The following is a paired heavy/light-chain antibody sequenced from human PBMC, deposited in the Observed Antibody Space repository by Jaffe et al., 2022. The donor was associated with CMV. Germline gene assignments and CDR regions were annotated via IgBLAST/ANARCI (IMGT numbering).Light chain of an antibody. Sequence: QSVLTQPPSASGTPGQRVTISCSGSSSNIENNFVHWYQHLPGAAPKPLIYRSDQRPSGVPDRFSGSKSGTSASLAISGLRSEDEADYYCAAWDVSVSGYVFGTGTRVTVL. V-gene: IGLV1-47*01. CDR2: RSD. CDR1: SSNIENNF. J-gene: IGLJ1*01. CDR3: AAWDVSVSGYV.
Heavy chain of an antibody. CDR3: ARDQGYDYLWGHYRPRGFDY. CDR1: GFTFSSYE. V-gene: IGHV3-48*03. CDR2: IRTNGDVI. Sequence: EVQLVESGGGLVQPGGSLRLSCAVSGFTFSSYEINWVRQAPGKGLEWVSYIRTNGDVIYYAASVKGRFTVSRDNAKNSLYLQMNSLRAEDTAIYYCARDQGYDYLWGHYRPRGFDYWGQGTLVTVSS. J-gene: IGHJ4*02. D-gene: IGHD3-16*02.